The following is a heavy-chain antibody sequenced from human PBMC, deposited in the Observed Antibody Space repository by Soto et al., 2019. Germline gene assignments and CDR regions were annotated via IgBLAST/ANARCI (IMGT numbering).Heavy chain of an antibody. CDR1: GFTFSDYY. CDR2: ISSSTSHT. J-gene: IGHJ5*02. D-gene: IGHD2-2*01. V-gene: IGHV3-11*06. CDR3: AVVTDSTDTWFDT. Sequence: GGSLRLSCAVSGFTFSDYYMTWIRQAPGKGLEWVSYISSSTSHTNYADSVKGRFTISRDNAKNSLFLQMNSLRSEDTAVYYCAVVTDSTDTWFDTWGQGVVVPVSS.